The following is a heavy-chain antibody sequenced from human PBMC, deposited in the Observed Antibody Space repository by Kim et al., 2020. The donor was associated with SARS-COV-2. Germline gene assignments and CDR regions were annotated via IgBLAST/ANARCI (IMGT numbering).Heavy chain of an antibody. V-gene: IGHV4-39*07. Sequence: TYYNPHLKSRVTISVDTSKNQFSLKLSSVTAADTAVYYCARDAPDTPYDYWGQGTLVTVSS. D-gene: IGHD5-18*01. J-gene: IGHJ4*02. CDR3: ARDAPDTPYDY. CDR2: T.